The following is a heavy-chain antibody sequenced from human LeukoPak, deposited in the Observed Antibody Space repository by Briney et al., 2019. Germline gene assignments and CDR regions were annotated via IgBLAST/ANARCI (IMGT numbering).Heavy chain of an antibody. CDR3: ASTRRYSSSWYWDYYYYGMDV. J-gene: IGHJ6*02. V-gene: IGHV3-66*01. Sequence: GGSLRLSRAASGFTVSSNYMSWVRQAPGKGLEWVSVIYSGGSTYYADSVKGRFTISRDNSKNTLYLQMNSLRAEDTAVYYCASTRRYSSSWYWDYYYYGMDVWGQGTTVTVSS. CDR2: IYSGGST. CDR1: GFTVSSNY. D-gene: IGHD6-13*01.